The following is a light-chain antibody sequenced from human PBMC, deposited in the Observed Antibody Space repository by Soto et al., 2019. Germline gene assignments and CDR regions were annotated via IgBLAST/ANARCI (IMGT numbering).Light chain of an antibody. CDR2: GAS. CDR1: QSVSSSY. CDR3: QQYSSSPT. Sequence: EIVLTQSPGTLSLSPGERATLSCRASQSVSSSYLAWYQQKPGQAPRLLIYGASSRATGIPDRFSGSGSGTDFTLTISRLETEDYAVYYCQQYSSSPTYGQGNKVEIK. J-gene: IGKJ1*01. V-gene: IGKV3-20*01.